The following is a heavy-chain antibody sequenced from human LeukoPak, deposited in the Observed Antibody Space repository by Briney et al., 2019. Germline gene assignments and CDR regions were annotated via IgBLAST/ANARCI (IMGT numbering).Heavy chain of an antibody. V-gene: IGHV4-34*01. J-gene: IGHJ6*02. CDR1: GXSFSGHY. CDR2: VTDRGNI. Sequence: PSETLSLTCAVYGXSFSGHYWTWIRQPPGRGLEWIGEVTDRGNINYNTSLRSRVTMSVGTAKSQISLKLRYMTAADTSVFFCARARGSSSGWGHYYCSLDVWGQGTTVTVSS. CDR3: ARARGSSSGWGHYYCSLDV. D-gene: IGHD6-19*01.